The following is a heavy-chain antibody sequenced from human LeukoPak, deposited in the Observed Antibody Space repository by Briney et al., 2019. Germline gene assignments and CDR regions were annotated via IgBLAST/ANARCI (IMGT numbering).Heavy chain of an antibody. CDR1: GFTFSSYS. V-gene: IGHV3-23*01. CDR2: ISGSGGST. CDR3: AKLRTTPGEIDY. D-gene: IGHD4-11*01. J-gene: IGHJ4*02. Sequence: EGSLRLSCAASGFTFSSYSMNWVRQAPGKGLEWVSAISGSGGSTYYADSVKGRFTISRDNSKNTLYLQMNSLRAEDTAVYYCAKLRTTPGEIDYWGQGTLVTVSS.